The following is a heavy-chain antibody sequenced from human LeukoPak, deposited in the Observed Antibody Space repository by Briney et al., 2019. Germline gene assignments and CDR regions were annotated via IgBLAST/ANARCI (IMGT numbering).Heavy chain of an antibody. J-gene: IGHJ4*02. D-gene: IGHD4-23*01. Sequence: GGSLRLSCAASGFSFSNYGMNWVRQAPDKGLEWVAFIRYDGTSKYYTHSVKGRFTISRDNSKNTLYLQMDSLRSEDTAVYYCAKDGRDGGKPFDYWGEGTLVTVSS. CDR2: IRYDGTSK. V-gene: IGHV3-30*02. CDR3: AKDGRDGGKPFDY. CDR1: GFSFSNYG.